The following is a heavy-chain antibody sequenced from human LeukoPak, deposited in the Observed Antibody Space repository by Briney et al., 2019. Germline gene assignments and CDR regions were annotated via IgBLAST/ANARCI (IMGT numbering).Heavy chain of an antibody. CDR1: GFTFNNYA. CDR3: AKGGSYVSFDY. CDR2: ISGSGGDT. J-gene: IGHJ4*02. V-gene: IGHV3-23*01. D-gene: IGHD1-26*01. Sequence: GGSLRLSCAASGFTFNNYAMSWVRQAPGKGLEWVSTISGSGGDTFKADSVKGRFTISRDNSKNTLYLQMNSLRAEDTAVYYCAKGGSYVSFDYWGQGTLVTVSS.